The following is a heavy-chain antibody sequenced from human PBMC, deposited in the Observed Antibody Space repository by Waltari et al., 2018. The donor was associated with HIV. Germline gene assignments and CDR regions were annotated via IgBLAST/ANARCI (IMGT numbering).Heavy chain of an antibody. CDR1: GFTFSSYG. D-gene: IGHD3-10*01. V-gene: IGHV3-33*01. Sequence: QVQLVESGGGVVQPGRSLRLSCAASGFTFSSYGMHWVRQAPGKGLEWVAVIWYDGSNKYYADSVKGRFTISRDNSKNTLYLQMNSLRAEDTAVYYCARATKLSGRGGGGFDYWGQGTLVTVSS. J-gene: IGHJ4*02. CDR2: IWYDGSNK. CDR3: ARATKLSGRGGGGFDY.